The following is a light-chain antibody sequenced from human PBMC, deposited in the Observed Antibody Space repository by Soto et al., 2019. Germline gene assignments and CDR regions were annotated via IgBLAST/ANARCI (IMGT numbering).Light chain of an antibody. Sequence: PSTLSVSLGDRITITFRASEDIDTSLAWFQQRPGKAPKVLIAGASGLMNGVPSTFSGSGSGTEFALTISSVQPDDFATYFCQHYDTFSWTFGQGTKVDSK. V-gene: IGKV1-5*01. CDR2: GAS. CDR3: QHYDTFSWT. J-gene: IGKJ1*01. CDR1: EDIDTS.